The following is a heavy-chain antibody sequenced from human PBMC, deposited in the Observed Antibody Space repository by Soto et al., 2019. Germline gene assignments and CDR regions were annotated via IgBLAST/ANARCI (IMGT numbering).Heavy chain of an antibody. CDR1: GFTFSSYW. D-gene: IGHD2-2*01. Sequence: GGSLRLSCAASGFTFSSYWMSWVRQAPGKGLEWVANIKQDGSEKYYVDSVKGRFTISRDNAKNSLYLQMNSLRAEDTAVYYCARDLSRLVVPAAMPHFDYWGQGTLVTVSS. CDR2: IKQDGSEK. J-gene: IGHJ4*02. CDR3: ARDLSRLVVPAAMPHFDY. V-gene: IGHV3-7*05.